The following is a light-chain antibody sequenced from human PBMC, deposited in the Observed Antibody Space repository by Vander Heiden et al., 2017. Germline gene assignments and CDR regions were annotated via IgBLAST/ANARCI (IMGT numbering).Light chain of an antibody. V-gene: IGLV3-1*01. CDR3: QAWDRNTVV. Sequence: SYELTQAPSVSVSPGQTANITCSGPKLGDKFASWYQQKPGQSPLLVVYRDNERPSGIPERFSGSNSGNTATLTISGAQAMDEAYYFCQAWDRNTVVFGGGTKLTVL. CDR1: KLGDKF. CDR2: RDN. J-gene: IGLJ2*01.